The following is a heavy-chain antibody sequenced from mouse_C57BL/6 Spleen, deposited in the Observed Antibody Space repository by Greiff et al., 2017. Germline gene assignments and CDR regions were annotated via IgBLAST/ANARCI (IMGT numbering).Heavy chain of an antibody. CDR2: LAPSDSYT. Sequence: VQLQQPGAELVMPGASVKLSCKASGYTFTSYWLHWVKQRPGQGLEWIGELAPSDSYTNYTQKFKGKPTLTVAKSSRTAYMPLSSLASEDSAVYDGARVWLLRYVDVWGTGTTVTVAS. D-gene: IGHD2-2*01. CDR1: GYTFTSYW. CDR3: ARVWLLRYVDV. V-gene: IGHV1-69*01. J-gene: IGHJ1*03.